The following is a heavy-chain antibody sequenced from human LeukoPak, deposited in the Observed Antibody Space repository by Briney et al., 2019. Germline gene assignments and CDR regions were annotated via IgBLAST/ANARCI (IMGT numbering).Heavy chain of an antibody. CDR1: GCTFTNFW. CDR2: IRPDGSEQ. V-gene: IGHV3-7*01. D-gene: IGHD4-11*01. CDR3: AGRDSARNPWAY. J-gene: IGHJ4*02. Sequence: GGSLRLSCAASGCTFTNFWMNWIRRAPGRGLDWVANIRPDGSEQFYVDSVKGRFTISRDNAKNSVYLQMNSLRADDTAVYYCAGRDSARNPWAYWGQGTLATVST.